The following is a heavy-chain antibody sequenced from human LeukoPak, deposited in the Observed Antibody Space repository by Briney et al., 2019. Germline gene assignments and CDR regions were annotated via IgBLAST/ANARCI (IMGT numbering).Heavy chain of an antibody. CDR3: AKAYQGGSCSSTSCYSHYYYYYYMDV. D-gene: IGHD2-2*01. J-gene: IGHJ6*03. Sequence: HPGGSLRLSCTASGFTFGDYAMSWVRQAPGKGLEWVSAISGSGGSTYYADSVKGRFTISRDNSKNTLYLQMNSLRAEDTAVYYCAKAYQGGSCSSTSCYSHYYYYYYMDVWGKGTTVTVSS. CDR1: GFTFGDYA. CDR2: ISGSGGST. V-gene: IGHV3-23*01.